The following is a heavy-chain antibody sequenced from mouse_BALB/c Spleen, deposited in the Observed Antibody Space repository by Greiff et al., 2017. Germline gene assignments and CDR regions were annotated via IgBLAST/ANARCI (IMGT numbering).Heavy chain of an antibody. CDR2: ILPGSGST. J-gene: IGHJ3*01. V-gene: IGHV1-9*01. CDR3: ARGDNYDGFAY. D-gene: IGHD1-3*01. CDR1: GYIFSSYW. Sequence: QVQLQQSGAELMKPGASVKISCKATGYIFSSYWIEWVKQRPGHGLEWIGEILPGSGSTNYNEKFKGKATFTADTSSNTAYMQLSSLTSEDSAVYYCARGDNYDGFAYWGQGTLVTVSA.